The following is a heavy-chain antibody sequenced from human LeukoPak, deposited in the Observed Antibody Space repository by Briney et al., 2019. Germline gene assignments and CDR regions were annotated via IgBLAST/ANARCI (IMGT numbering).Heavy chain of an antibody. CDR3: ARAPDSSSWYVGFYYYYYMDV. J-gene: IGHJ6*03. CDR1: GYTFTSYD. V-gene: IGHV1-8*01. Sequence: ASVKVSCKASGYTFTSYDISWVRQATGQGLEWMGWMNPNSGNTGYAQKFQGRVTMTRNTSISTAYMELSSLRSEDTAVYYCARAPDSSSWYVGFYYYYYMDVWGKGTTVTISS. CDR2: MNPNSGNT. D-gene: IGHD6-13*01.